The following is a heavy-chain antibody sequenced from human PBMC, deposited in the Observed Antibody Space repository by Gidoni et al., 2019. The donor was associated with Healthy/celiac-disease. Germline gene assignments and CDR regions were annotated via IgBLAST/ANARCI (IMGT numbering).Heavy chain of an antibody. J-gene: IGHJ6*02. CDR3: ASCPYGDYVLGGTYYYYYYGMDV. CDR2: ISSSSSYI. Sequence: EVQLVESGGGLVKPGGSLRLSCAASGFTFSSYSMNWVRQAPGKGLEWVSSISSSSSYIYYADSVKGRFTISRDNAKNSLYLQMNSLRAEDTAVYYCASCPYGDYVLGGTYYYYYYGMDVWGQGTTVTVSS. D-gene: IGHD4-17*01. V-gene: IGHV3-21*01. CDR1: GFTFSSYS.